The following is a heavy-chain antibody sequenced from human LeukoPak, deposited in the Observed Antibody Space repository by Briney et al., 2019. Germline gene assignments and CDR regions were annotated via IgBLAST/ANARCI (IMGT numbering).Heavy chain of an antibody. CDR1: GGSISSGGYY. V-gene: IGHV4-30-2*01. J-gene: IGHJ6*03. CDR2: IYHSGST. D-gene: IGHD1-26*01. CDR3: ARAARQLLGEYYYYYYMDV. Sequence: SETLSLTCTVSGGSISSGGYYWSWIRQPPGKGLEWIGYIYHSGSTYYNPSLKSRVTISVDRSKNQFSLKLSSVTAADTAVYYCARAARQLLGEYYYYYYMDVWGKGTTVTVSS.